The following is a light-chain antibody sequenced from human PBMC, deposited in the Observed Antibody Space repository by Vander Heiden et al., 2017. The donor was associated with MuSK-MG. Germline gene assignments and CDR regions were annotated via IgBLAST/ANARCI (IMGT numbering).Light chain of an antibody. J-gene: IGKJ3*01. CDR3: RQARQTPSFT. CDR1: QSLRHSNGYNY. Sequence: DIVMTQSPLSLPVTPGERASISCRSSQSLRHSNGYNYLDWYLQKPGQSPQLLIYLGSNRASGVPDRFSGSGSGTDFTLKISRVEAEDVGVYYCRQARQTPSFTFGPGTKVDIK. CDR2: LGS. V-gene: IGKV2-28*01.